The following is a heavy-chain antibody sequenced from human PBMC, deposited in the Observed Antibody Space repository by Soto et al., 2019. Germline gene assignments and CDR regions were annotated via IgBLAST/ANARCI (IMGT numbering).Heavy chain of an antibody. D-gene: IGHD6-25*01. CDR2: ISAYNGNT. CDR1: GGTFSSYT. J-gene: IGHJ4*02. V-gene: IGHV1-18*01. Sequence: ASVKVSCKASGGTFSSYTISWVRQAPGQRLEWMGWISAYNGNTNYAQKLQGRVTMTTDTSTSTAYMELRSLRSDDTAVYYCAREMWTRSGPQNFFDYWGLGALVTVSS. CDR3: AREMWTRSGPQNFFDY.